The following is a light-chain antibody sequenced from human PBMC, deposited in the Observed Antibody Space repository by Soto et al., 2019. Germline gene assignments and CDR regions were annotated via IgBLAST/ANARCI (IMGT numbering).Light chain of an antibody. CDR2: GNS. J-gene: IGLJ2*01. CDR1: SSNIGAGYD. CDR3: QSYDSSLSVHVV. Sequence: QSVLTQPPSVSGAPGLRVTISCTGSSSNIGAGYDVHWYQQLPGTAPKLLIYGNSNRPSGVPDRFSGSKSGTSASLAITGLQAEDEADYYCQSYDSSLSVHVVFGGGTKVTVL. V-gene: IGLV1-40*01.